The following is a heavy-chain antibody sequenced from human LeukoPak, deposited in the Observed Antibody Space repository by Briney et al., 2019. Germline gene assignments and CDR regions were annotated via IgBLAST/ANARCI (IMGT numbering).Heavy chain of an antibody. CDR3: AIMHGYYDGTGYWVQ. D-gene: IGHD3-22*01. Sequence: PGWSLRLSCAASGFTFASYGMSWVRQAPGKGLEWVSFITTNGGRTSYADSVEGRFTISRDNPRNTLYMQMNSLRDEDTAVYYCAIMHGYYDGTGYWVQWGQGTLVTVSS. CDR1: GFTFASYG. V-gene: IGHV3-23*01. CDR2: ITTNGGRT. J-gene: IGHJ1*01.